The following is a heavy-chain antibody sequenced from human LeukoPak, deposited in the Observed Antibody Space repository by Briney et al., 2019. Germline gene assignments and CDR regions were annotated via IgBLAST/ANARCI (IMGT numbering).Heavy chain of an antibody. CDR1: AGTFSNYA. D-gene: IGHD1-14*01. CDR2: VIPISGTA. CDR3: ATGESNQYYFDY. Sequence: SVKVSCKTSAGTFSNYAISWVRQAPGQGLEWMGGVIPISGTANYAQKFQGRVTITADESTSTVYMEVSSLRSEDTAVYYCATGESNQYYFDYWGQGTLVTVSS. V-gene: IGHV1-69*13. J-gene: IGHJ4*02.